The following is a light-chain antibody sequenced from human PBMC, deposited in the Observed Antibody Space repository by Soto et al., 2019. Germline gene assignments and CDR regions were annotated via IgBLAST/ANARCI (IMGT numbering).Light chain of an antibody. J-gene: IGKJ1*01. CDR2: GAS. CDR3: QQYDSSHPGT. V-gene: IGKV3-15*01. Sequence: EILMTQSPATLSVSPGERATLSCRASQSVSSNLAWYQQQPGQAPRLLIYGASTRANGFPARFSGSGSGTEFTLTLRRLEPEDFAVYYCQQYDSSHPGTFGQGTKVDIK. CDR1: QSVSSN.